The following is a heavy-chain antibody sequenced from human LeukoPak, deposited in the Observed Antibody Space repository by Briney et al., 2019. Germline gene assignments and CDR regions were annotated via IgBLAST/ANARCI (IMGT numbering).Heavy chain of an antibody. CDR1: GFTFSSYA. D-gene: IGHD3-9*01. J-gene: IGHJ4*02. CDR2: ISGSGGST. CDR3: AKGSYYDILTGYYLDY. Sequence: GESLRLSCAASGFTFSSYAMSWVRQAPGKGLEWVSAISGSGGSTYYADSVKGRFTISRDNSKNTLYLQMNSLRAEDTAVYYCAKGSYYDILTGYYLDYWGQGTLVTVSS. V-gene: IGHV3-23*01.